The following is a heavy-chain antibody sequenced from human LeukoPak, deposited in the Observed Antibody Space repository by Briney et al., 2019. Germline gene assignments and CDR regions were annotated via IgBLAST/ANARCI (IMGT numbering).Heavy chain of an antibody. J-gene: IGHJ4*02. CDR3: ARGRSDILTGYPGDFDY. D-gene: IGHD3-9*01. CDR2: INPDSGGT. V-gene: IGHV1-2*04. CDR1: GYTFTGYY. Sequence: GASVKVSCKASGYTFTGYYMHWVRQAPGQGLEWMGWINPDSGGTNYAQKFQGWVTMTRDTSISTAYMELSRLRSDDTAVYYCARGRSDILTGYPGDFDYWGQGTLATVSS.